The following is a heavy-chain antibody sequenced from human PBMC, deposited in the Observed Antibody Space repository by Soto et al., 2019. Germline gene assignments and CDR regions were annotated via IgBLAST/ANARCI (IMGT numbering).Heavy chain of an antibody. CDR2: INPSGST. J-gene: IGHJ4*02. CDR3: ATSSPRWYSSSFGWDFDH. Sequence: PSETLSLTCAVYGGSFSGYYWSWIRQPPGKGLEWIGEINPSGSTNYNPSLKSRVSISVDTSKNQFSLKLRSVTAADTAVYYCATSSPRWYSSSFGWDFDHWGPGTLVNVPS. CDR1: GGSFSGYY. V-gene: IGHV4-34*01. D-gene: IGHD6-13*01.